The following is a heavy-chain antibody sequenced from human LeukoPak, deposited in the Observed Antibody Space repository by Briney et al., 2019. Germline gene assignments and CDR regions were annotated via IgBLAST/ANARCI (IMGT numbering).Heavy chain of an antibody. CDR2: IYYSGST. V-gene: IGHV4-59*01. J-gene: IGHJ3*02. CDR3: ARDLWYYDSSGYYHSYAFDI. CDR1: GGSTSSYY. D-gene: IGHD3-22*01. Sequence: SETLSLTCTVSGGSTSSYYWSWIRQPPGKGLEWIGYIYYSGSTNYNPSLKSRVTISVDTSKNQFSLKLSSVTAADTAVYYCARDLWYYDSSGYYHSYAFDIWGQGTMVTVSS.